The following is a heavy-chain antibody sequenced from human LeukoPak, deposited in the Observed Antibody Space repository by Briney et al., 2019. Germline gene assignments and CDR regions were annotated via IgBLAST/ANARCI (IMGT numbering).Heavy chain of an antibody. CDR1: GGSISSYY. D-gene: IGHD4-17*01. CDR2: IYYSGST. J-gene: IGHJ4*02. Sequence: PPETLSLTCTVSGGSISSYYWSWIRQPPGKGLEWIGYIYYSGSTIYNPSLKSRVTISVDTSKNQFSLKLSSVTAADTAVYYCARYGDYVFDLWGQGTLVTVSS. CDR3: ARYGDYVFDL. V-gene: IGHV4-59*01.